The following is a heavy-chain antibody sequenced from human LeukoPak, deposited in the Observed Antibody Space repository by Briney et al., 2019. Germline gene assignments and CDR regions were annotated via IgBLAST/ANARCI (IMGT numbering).Heavy chain of an antibody. CDR3: ARGFHPRYSSSWYGRGFDP. Sequence: PSETLSLTCAVYGGSFSGYYWSWIRQPPGKGLEWIGEINHSGSTNYNPSLKSRVTISVDTSKNQFSLKLSSVTAADTAVYYCARGFHPRYSSSWYGRGFDPWGQGTLVTVSS. CDR1: GGSFSGYY. CDR2: INHSGST. J-gene: IGHJ5*02. D-gene: IGHD6-13*01. V-gene: IGHV4-34*01.